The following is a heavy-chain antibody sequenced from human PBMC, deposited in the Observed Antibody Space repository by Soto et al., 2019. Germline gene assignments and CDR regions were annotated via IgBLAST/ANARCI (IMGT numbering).Heavy chain of an antibody. CDR2: IYYSGST. Sequence: SETLSLTCTVSGGSISSGDYYWSWIRQPPGKGLEWIGYIYYSGSTYYNPSLKSRVTISVDTSKNQFSLKLTSVTAADTAVYYCARSGYNFAEYFQHWGQGTLVTVSS. J-gene: IGHJ1*01. CDR1: GGSISSGDYY. CDR3: ARSGYNFAEYFQH. D-gene: IGHD6-25*01. V-gene: IGHV4-30-4*02.